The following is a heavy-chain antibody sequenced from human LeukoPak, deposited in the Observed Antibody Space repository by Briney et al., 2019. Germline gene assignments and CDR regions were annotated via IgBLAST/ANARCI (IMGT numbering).Heavy chain of an antibody. CDR3: ARDFSGYDHLDS. CDR1: GGSISGGGYY. D-gene: IGHD5-12*01. J-gene: IGHJ4*02. V-gene: IGHV4-31*03. CDR2: IYYSGST. Sequence: SETLSLTCTVSGGSISGGGYYWSWIRQHPGKGLEWIGYIYYSGSTYYNPSLKSRVTISVDTSKNQFSLKLNSVTAADTAVYYCARDFSGYDHLDSWGQGTLVTVSS.